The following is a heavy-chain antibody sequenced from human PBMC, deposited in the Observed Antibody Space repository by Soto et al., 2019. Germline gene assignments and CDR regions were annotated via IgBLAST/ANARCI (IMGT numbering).Heavy chain of an antibody. D-gene: IGHD2-8*01. V-gene: IGHV3-30-3*01. J-gene: IGHJ6*02. Sequence: GGSLRLSCAASGFTFSSYAMHWVRQAPGMGLEWVAVISYDGSNKYYADSVKGRFTISREHSKNTLYLQMNSMRAEDTAVYYCARGGGHPPGCPSDYYYGMDVWGQGTTVTVSS. CDR3: ARGGGHPPGCPSDYYYGMDV. CDR2: ISYDGSNK. CDR1: GFTFSSYA.